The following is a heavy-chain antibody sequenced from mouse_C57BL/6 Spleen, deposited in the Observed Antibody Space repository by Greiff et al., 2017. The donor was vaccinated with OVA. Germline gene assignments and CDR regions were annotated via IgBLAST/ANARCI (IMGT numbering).Heavy chain of an antibody. CDR1: GFTFSSYA. D-gene: IGHD2-4*01. Sequence: EVKLVESGEGLVKPGGSLKLSCAASGFTFSSYAMSWVRQTPEKRLEWVAYISSGGDYIYYADTVKGRFTISRDNARNTLYLQMSSLKSEDTAMYYCTREDDYQFAYWGQGTLVTVSA. V-gene: IGHV5-9-1*02. CDR2: ISSGGDYI. J-gene: IGHJ3*01. CDR3: TREDDYQFAY.